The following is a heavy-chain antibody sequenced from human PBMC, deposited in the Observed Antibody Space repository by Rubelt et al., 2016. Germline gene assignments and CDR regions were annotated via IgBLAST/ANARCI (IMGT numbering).Heavy chain of an antibody. J-gene: IGHJ5*02. CDR3: ARVEEPSSGFDP. CDR1: A. D-gene: IGHD1-14*01. V-gene: IGHV3-30*04. Sequence: AMHWVRQAPGKGLEWVAVISYDGSNKYYADSVKGRFTISRDNFKNTLYPQMNSLRAEDTAVYYCARVEEPSSGFDPWGQGTLVTVAS. CDR2: ISYDGSNK.